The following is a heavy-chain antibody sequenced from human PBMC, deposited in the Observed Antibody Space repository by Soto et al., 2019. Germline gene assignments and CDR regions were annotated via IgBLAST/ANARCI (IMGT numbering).Heavy chain of an antibody. V-gene: IGHV1-69*01. D-gene: IGHD3-10*01. CDR1: VGTFSSYA. J-gene: IGHJ5*02. Sequence: QVQLVHSGAEVKKPGSSVKVSCKASVGTFSSYAISWVRQAPGQGLEWMGGIIPIFGTANYAQKFQSRVTITAYETTSTAYMELSSLSSEDPAMYYWERDPTTAYYYGSGSEWSRNWFDPWGQGTLVTVSS. CDR2: IIPIFGTA. CDR3: ERDPTTAYYYGSGSEWSRNWFDP.